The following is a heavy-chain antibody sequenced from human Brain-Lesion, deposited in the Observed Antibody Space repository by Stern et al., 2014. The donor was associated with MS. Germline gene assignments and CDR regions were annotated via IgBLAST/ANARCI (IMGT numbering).Heavy chain of an antibody. V-gene: IGHV4-39*01. CDR1: GGSVSSTSYA. J-gene: IGHJ5*02. Sequence: VQLVQSGPGLVKPSETLSLTCTVAGGSVSSTSYAWAWIRQPPGKGLEWIGTIYYSGNTYYSPSLKSRLTISLDTSKNPFSLPLRFVTAADTAVYYCAGEEDIRYCSGGSCTGNWFDPWGQGTLVTVSS. CDR2: IYYSGNT. CDR3: AGEEDIRYCSGGSCTGNWFDP. D-gene: IGHD2-15*01.